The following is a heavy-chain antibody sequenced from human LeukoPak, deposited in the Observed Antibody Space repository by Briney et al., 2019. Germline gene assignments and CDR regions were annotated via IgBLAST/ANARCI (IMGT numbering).Heavy chain of an antibody. CDR2: IKEDGTEK. D-gene: IGHD2-2*01. V-gene: IGHV3-7*03. CDR1: GFTFTTRW. CDR3: AKDCSSTSCYGAFDI. Sequence: PGGSLRLSCAASGFTFTTRWMTWVRQAPGKGLEWVAHIKEDGTEKDYVNSVKGRFTISRDNARNALYLQMNSLRAEDTALYYCAKDCSSTSCYGAFDIWGQGTMVTVSS. J-gene: IGHJ3*02.